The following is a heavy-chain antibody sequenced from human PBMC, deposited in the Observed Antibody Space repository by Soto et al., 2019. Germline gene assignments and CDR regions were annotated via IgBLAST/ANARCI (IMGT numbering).Heavy chain of an antibody. D-gene: IGHD3-10*01. CDR2: ISYDGNDE. Sequence: VXLSCVASVFTFRYFPLHWVRRAPCKGLEWVAVISYDGNDESYSDSVKGRFTISRDNSKTTVYLQMNSLRADDMAVYHCARDMRHDYASGRLDYLGQGTLVTVSS. J-gene: IGHJ4*02. CDR1: VFTFRYFP. CDR3: ARDMRHDYASGRLDY. V-gene: IGHV3-30-3*01.